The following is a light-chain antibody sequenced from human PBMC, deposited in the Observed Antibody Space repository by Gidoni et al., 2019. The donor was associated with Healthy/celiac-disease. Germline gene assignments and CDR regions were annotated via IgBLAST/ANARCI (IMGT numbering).Light chain of an antibody. CDR1: QSVSSSY. J-gene: IGKJ1*01. V-gene: IGKV3-20*01. Sequence: DIMLTPSPCTMSLSPGERATLSCRASQSVSSSYLAWYQQKPGEAPRLLIYGASSRATGIPDRFSGSGAGTDFTLTISRLEPEDFAVYYCQQYGSSAWTFGQGTKVEIK. CDR3: QQYGSSAWT. CDR2: GAS.